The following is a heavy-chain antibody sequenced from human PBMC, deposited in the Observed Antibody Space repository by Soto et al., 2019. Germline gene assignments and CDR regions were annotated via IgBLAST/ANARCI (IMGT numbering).Heavy chain of an antibody. CDR2: IIPIFGTA. Sequence: QVPLVQSGADVKKPGSSVKVSCKVSGGTFSSYAINWVRQAPGQGLEWMGGIIPIFGTANYAQKFQDRVTISADGSTNTAYVEVSSLRSEDTAMYYCARDVEVAGTKRWFDSWGQGTLVTVSS. V-gene: IGHV1-69*01. D-gene: IGHD6-19*01. CDR3: ARDVEVAGTKRWFDS. J-gene: IGHJ5*01. CDR1: GGTFSSYA.